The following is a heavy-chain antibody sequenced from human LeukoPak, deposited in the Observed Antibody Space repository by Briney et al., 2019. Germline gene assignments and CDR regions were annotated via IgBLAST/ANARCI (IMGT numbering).Heavy chain of an antibody. D-gene: IGHD5-24*01. CDR1: GGSFSGHY. Sequence: PWETLSLTCTVYGGSFSGHYCTWIRQPPGKGLEWIGEIHFSGSTHYNPSLRSRVTMSLDTSKNQFSLKLTSLTAADTAIYYCARGADAYKGGNDWGQGTLVTVSS. CDR2: IHFSGST. V-gene: IGHV4-34*01. J-gene: IGHJ4*02. CDR3: ARGADAYKGGND.